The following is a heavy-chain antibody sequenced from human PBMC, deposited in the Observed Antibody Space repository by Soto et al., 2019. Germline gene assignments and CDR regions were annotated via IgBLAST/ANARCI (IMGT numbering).Heavy chain of an antibody. V-gene: IGHV1-69*13. J-gene: IGHJ1*01. Sequence: GGPVEGSRKASGGTLRRHAISWGGPAPGQGVEWVGGIIPIFGTANYAQKFQGRVTITADESTSTAYMELSSLRSEDTAVYYCAGFGVAYCGGDCYSGEYFQHWGQGTLVTVSS. D-gene: IGHD2-21*02. CDR1: GGTLRRHA. CDR3: AGFGVAYCGGDCYSGEYFQH. CDR2: IIPIFGTA.